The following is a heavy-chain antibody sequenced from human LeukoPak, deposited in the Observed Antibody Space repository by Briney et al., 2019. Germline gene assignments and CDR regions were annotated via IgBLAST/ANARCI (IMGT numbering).Heavy chain of an antibody. CDR1: GYTFTSYA. CDR3: ARGRTQLWFGGASVFAP. V-gene: IGHV1-3*01. CDR2: INAGNGNT. Sequence: GASVKVSCKASGYTFTSYAMHWVRQAPGQRLEWIVWINAGNGNTKYSQKFQRRVTITRDTSASTAYMALSSLRSEDTAVYYCARGRTQLWFGGASVFAPWGQGTLVTVSS. D-gene: IGHD3-10*01. J-gene: IGHJ5*02.